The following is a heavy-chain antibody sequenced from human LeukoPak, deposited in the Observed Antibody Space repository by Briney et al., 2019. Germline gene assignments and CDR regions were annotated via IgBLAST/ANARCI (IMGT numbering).Heavy chain of an antibody. CDR3: ATLRFLEWLSPGDYFDY. D-gene: IGHD3-3*01. Sequence: SQTLSLTCTVSGGSISSGSYYWSWIRQPAGKGLEWIGRIYTSGSTNYNPSLKSRVTISVDKSKNQFSLKLSSVTAADTAVYYCATLRFLEWLSPGDYFDYWGQGTLVTVSS. CDR2: IYTSGST. J-gene: IGHJ4*02. V-gene: IGHV4-61*02. CDR1: GGSISSGSYY.